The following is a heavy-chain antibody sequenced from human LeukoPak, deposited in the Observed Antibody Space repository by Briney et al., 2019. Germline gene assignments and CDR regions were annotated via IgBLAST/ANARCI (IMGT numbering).Heavy chain of an antibody. CDR2: INSDGINT. CDR3: ARDLGQEYDTSDNWFDP. V-gene: IGHV3-74*01. CDR1: GFTFSNYW. D-gene: IGHD3-22*01. Sequence: GGSLRLSCAASGFTFSNYWMHWVRQAPGKGLVWVSRINSDGINTSYADSVKGRFTISRDNAKNTLNLQMNSLRAEDTAVYYCARDLGQEYDTSDNWFDPWGQGTLVTVSS. J-gene: IGHJ5*02.